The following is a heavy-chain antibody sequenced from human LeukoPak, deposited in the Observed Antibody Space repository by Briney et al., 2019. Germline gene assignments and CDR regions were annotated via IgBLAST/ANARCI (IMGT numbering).Heavy chain of an antibody. V-gene: IGHV4-30-2*01. D-gene: IGHD3-22*01. CDR3: ARDGEIIGNYYDSSGFDY. CDR1: GGSISSGGYS. J-gene: IGHJ4*02. Sequence: PSETLSLTCAVSGGSISSGGYSWTWIRQPPEKGLEWIGYIYHSGSTYYNPSLKSRVTISVDRSKNQFSLKLSSVTAADTAVYYCARDGEIIGNYYDSSGFDYWGQGTLVTVSS. CDR2: IYHSGST.